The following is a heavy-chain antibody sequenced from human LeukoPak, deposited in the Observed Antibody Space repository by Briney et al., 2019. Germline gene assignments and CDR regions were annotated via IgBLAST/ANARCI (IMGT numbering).Heavy chain of an antibody. CDR1: GFTFSSYW. CDR3: AREKYYYDSSGYREARDFDY. V-gene: IGHV3-7*01. D-gene: IGHD3-22*01. CDR2: IKQDGSEK. Sequence: GGSLRLSCAASGFTFSSYWMSWVRQAPGKGLEWVANIKQDGSEKYYVDSVKGRFTISRDNAKNPLYLQMNSLRAEDTAVYYCAREKYYYDSSGYREARDFDYWGQGTLVTVSS. J-gene: IGHJ4*02.